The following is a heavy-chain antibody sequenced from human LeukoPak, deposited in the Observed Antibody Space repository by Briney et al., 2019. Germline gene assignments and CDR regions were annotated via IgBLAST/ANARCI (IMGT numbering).Heavy chain of an antibody. CDR3: ARWPRFPGSGHGWGQSYFDY. V-gene: IGHV4-34*01. Sequence: PSETLSLTCAVYGGSFSGYYWSWIRQPPGKGLEWIGEINHSGSTNYNPSLKSRVTISVDTSKNQFSLKLSSVTAADTAVYYCARWPRFPGSGHGWGQSYFDYWGQGTLVTVSS. D-gene: IGHD5-12*01. CDR2: INHSGST. CDR1: GGSFSGYY. J-gene: IGHJ4*02.